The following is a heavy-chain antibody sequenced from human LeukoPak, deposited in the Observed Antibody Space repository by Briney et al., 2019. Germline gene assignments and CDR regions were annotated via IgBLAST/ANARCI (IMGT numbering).Heavy chain of an antibody. CDR1: GGSISSSSYY. CDR2: IYYSGST. D-gene: IGHD5-12*01. V-gene: IGHV4-39*07. CDR3: ARGEVATIMARDAFDI. J-gene: IGHJ3*02. Sequence: SETLSLTCTVSGGSISSSSYYWGWIRQPPGKGLEWIGSIYYSGSTYYNPSLKSRVPISVDTSKNQFSLKLSSVTAADTGVYYCARGEVATIMARDAFDIWGQGTMVTVSS.